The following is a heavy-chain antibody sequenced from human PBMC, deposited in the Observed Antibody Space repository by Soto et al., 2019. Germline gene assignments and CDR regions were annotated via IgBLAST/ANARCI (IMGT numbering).Heavy chain of an antibody. J-gene: IGHJ4*02. CDR2: ISGSGGGT. V-gene: IGHV3-23*01. CDR3: AKDLVQLLPPRPYYFDY. CDR1: GFTFSSYA. D-gene: IGHD2-2*01. Sequence: GGSLRLYCAASGFTFSSYAMSWVRQAPGKGLEWVSAISGSGGGTYYADSVKGRFTIFRDNSKNTLYLQMNSLRAEDTAVYYCAKDLVQLLPPRPYYFDYWGQGTLVTVSS.